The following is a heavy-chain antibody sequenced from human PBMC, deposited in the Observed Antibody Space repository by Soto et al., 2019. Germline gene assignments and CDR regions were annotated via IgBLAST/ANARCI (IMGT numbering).Heavy chain of an antibody. J-gene: IGHJ4*02. D-gene: IGHD2-8*01. CDR2: IGPSSSYT. V-gene: IGHV3-11*06. CDR1: GFTFSDYY. CDR3: ARVVRLMLYSDY. Sequence: QVQLVESGGGLVKPGGSLRLSCAASGFTFSDYYMSWIRQAPGKGLEWVSYIGPSSSYTNYADSVKGRFTISGDNTKNSLYLQMNSLRAEDTAVYYCARVVRLMLYSDYWGQGTLVTVSS.